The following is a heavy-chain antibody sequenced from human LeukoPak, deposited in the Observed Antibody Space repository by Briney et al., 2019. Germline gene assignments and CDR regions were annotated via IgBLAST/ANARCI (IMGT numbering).Heavy chain of an antibody. D-gene: IGHD6-13*01. V-gene: IGHV4-39*07. CDR2: INHSGST. CDR1: GDSVSSSNYY. J-gene: IGHJ4*02. CDR3: ARTRRAAAANPIDY. Sequence: SETLSLTCAVSGDSVSSSNYYWSWIRQPPGKGLEWIGEINHSGSTNYNPSLKSRVTISVDTSKNQFSLKLSSVTAADTAVYYCARTRRAAAANPIDYWGQGTLVTVSS.